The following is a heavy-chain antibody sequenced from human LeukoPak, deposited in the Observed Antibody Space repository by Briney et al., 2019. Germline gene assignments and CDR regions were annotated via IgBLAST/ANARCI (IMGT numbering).Heavy chain of an antibody. Sequence: SETLSLTCTVSGGSISSSSYYWGWLRPPPGKGLEWIGSIYYSGSNYYNPSLKSPVTISVDTSKNQFSLKLSSVTAADTAVYYCAALNSSGWYVYFDYWGQGTLVTVSS. CDR2: IYYSGSN. CDR1: GGSISSSSYY. CDR3: AALNSSGWYVYFDY. V-gene: IGHV4-39*01. J-gene: IGHJ4*02. D-gene: IGHD6-19*01.